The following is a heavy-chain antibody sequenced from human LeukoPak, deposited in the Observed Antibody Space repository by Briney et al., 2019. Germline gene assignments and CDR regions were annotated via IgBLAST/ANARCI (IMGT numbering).Heavy chain of an antibody. V-gene: IGHV3-48*02. J-gene: IGHJ4*02. CDR2: ISGDSSTT. Sequence: GGSLRLSCAASGFTFSSHSMNWVRQAPGKGLEWVSCISGDSSTTHYTDSVKGRFTISRDRVENSLYLQMNSVRDEDTAVYYCARLTYCGGDCPRAFDHWGQGTLVTVSS. CDR3: ARLTYCGGDCPRAFDH. D-gene: IGHD2-21*02. CDR1: GFTFSSHS.